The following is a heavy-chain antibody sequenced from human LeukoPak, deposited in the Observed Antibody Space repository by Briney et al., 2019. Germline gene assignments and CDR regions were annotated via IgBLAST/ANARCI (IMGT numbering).Heavy chain of an antibody. V-gene: IGHV4-4*07. J-gene: IGHJ4*02. CDR1: GGSISNYY. CDR3: ARTVAGTPYFDY. D-gene: IGHD6-19*01. Sequence: PSETLSLTCTVSGGSISNYYWSWIRQPAGKGLEWIGRIHTSGITNYNPSLKSRITMSVDTSKNQFSLKLSSVTAADTAAYYCARTVAGTPYFDYWGQGTLVTVSS. CDR2: IHTSGIT.